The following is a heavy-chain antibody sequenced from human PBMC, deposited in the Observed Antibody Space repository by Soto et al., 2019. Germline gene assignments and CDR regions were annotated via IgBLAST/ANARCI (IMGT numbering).Heavy chain of an antibody. CDR3: ARDREGDCSSTSRYTDAFDI. CDR2: IYHSGST. J-gene: IGHJ3*02. Sequence: QVQLQESGPGLVKPSGTLSLTCAVSGGSISSSNWWSWVRQPPGKGLEWIGEIYHSGSTNYNPSLKSRVTISVDKSKNQFSLKLSSVTAADTAVYYCARDREGDCSSTSRYTDAFDIWGQGTMVTVSS. D-gene: IGHD2-2*02. CDR1: GGSISSSNW. V-gene: IGHV4-4*02.